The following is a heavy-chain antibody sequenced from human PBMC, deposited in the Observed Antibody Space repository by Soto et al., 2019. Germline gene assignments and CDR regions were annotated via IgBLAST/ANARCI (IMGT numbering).Heavy chain of an antibody. Sequence: PGGSLRLSCAASGFTFSSYAMSWVRQAPGKGLEWVSAISGSGGSTYYADSVKGRFTISRDNSKNTLYLQMNSLRAEDTAVYYCAKEGGYCSSTSCYNYYYYGMDVWGQGTTVPVSS. CDR1: GFTFSSYA. J-gene: IGHJ6*02. V-gene: IGHV3-23*01. D-gene: IGHD2-2*02. CDR3: AKEGGYCSSTSCYNYYYYGMDV. CDR2: ISGSGGST.